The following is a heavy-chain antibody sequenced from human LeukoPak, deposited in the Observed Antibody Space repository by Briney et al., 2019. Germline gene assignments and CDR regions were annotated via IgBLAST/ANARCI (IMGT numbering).Heavy chain of an antibody. Sequence: ASVKVSCKASGYTFTSYDINWVRQATGQGLEWMGWMNPNSGNTGYAQKFQGRVTMTRNTSISTAYMELSSLRSEGTAVYYCARTTGSYIYYYYGMDVWGQGTTVTVSS. J-gene: IGHJ6*02. D-gene: IGHD3-10*01. CDR2: MNPNSGNT. CDR1: GYTFTSYD. CDR3: ARTTGSYIYYYYGMDV. V-gene: IGHV1-8*01.